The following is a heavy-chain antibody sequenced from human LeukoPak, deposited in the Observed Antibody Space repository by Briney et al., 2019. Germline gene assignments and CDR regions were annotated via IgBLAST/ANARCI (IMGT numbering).Heavy chain of an antibody. Sequence: GGSLKLSCAASGFSFSSYAMSWVRQAPGKGLEWVSSISGSGDNTYYAESVKGRFTISRDNSKNTLFLQMNSLRAEDTAVFYCAKRSGYTTSWFFDFWGQGTLVTVSS. D-gene: IGHD5-12*01. V-gene: IGHV3-23*01. CDR3: AKRSGYTTSWFFDF. CDR2: ISGSGDNT. J-gene: IGHJ4*02. CDR1: GFSFSSYA.